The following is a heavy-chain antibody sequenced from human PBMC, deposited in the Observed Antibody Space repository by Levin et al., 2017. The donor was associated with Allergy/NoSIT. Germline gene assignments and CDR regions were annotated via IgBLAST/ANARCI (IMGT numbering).Heavy chain of an antibody. CDR2: IRSKGRGGTT. J-gene: IGHJ6*03. Sequence: QPGGSLRLSCTASGFTFGDYAMSWSRQAPGKGLEWVGFIRSKGRGGTTEYAASVKGRFTISRDDSKSIAYLQMNSLKSEDTAVYYCSRDRDSSWYYYNDYYYYYYMDVWGKGTTVTVSS. CDR1: GFTFGDYA. CDR3: SRDRDSSWYYYNDYYYYYYMDV. D-gene: IGHD6-13*01. V-gene: IGHV3-49*03.